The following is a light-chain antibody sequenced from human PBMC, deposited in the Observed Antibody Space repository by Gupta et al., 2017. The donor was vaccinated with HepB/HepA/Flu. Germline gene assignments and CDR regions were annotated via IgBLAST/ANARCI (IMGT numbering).Light chain of an antibody. V-gene: IGKV3-20*01. CDR2: STS. J-gene: IGKJ4*01. CDR3: QQYGISPELT. Sequence: EIVLPQSPGTLSLSPGERATLSCRASQSVSSSDLAWYQQRPGQAPRLLIYSTSTRAPGIPDRFSGSGSGTDFTLTVNRLEPEDSAVYYCQQYGISPELTCGGGTKVEIK. CDR1: QSVSSSD.